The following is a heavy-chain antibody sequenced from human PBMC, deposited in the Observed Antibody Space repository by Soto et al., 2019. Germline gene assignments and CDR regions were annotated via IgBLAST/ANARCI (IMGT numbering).Heavy chain of an antibody. CDR1: GGSISSSSYY. CDR3: ARLQTVVKSIAARRFDY. D-gene: IGHD6-6*01. Sequence: PSETLSLTCTVSGGSISSSSYYWGWIRQPPGKGLEWIGSIYYSGSTYYNPSLKSRVTISVDTSKNQFSLKLSSVTAADTAVYYCARLQTVVKSIAARRFDYWGQGTLVTVSS. CDR2: IYYSGST. V-gene: IGHV4-39*01. J-gene: IGHJ4*02.